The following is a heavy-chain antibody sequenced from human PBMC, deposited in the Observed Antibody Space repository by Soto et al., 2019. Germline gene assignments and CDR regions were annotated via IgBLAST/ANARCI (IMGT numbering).Heavy chain of an antibody. CDR1: GYTFTSYD. CDR2: MNPNSGNT. J-gene: IGHJ6*02. D-gene: IGHD3-9*01. Sequence: QVQLVQSGAEVKKPGASVKVSCKASGYTFTSYDINWVRQATGQGLEWMGWMNPNSGNTGYAQKFQGRVTMNRNTSISTAYMELSSLRSEDTAVYYCARGPSYDILTGYSGMDVWGQGTTVTVSS. V-gene: IGHV1-8*01. CDR3: ARGPSYDILTGYSGMDV.